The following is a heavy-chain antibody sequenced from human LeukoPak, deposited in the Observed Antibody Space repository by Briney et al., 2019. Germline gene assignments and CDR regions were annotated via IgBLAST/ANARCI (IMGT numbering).Heavy chain of an antibody. CDR3: ARLGIAAAGSGFDP. CDR1: GYTFTSYA. CDR2: INAGNGNT. D-gene: IGHD6-13*01. J-gene: IGHJ5*02. Sequence: ASVKVSCKASGYTFTSYAMHWVRQAPGQRLEWMGWINAGNGNTKYSQKFQGRVTMTTDTSTSTAYMELRSLRSDDTAVYYCARLGIAAAGSGFDPWGQGTLVTVSS. V-gene: IGHV1-3*01.